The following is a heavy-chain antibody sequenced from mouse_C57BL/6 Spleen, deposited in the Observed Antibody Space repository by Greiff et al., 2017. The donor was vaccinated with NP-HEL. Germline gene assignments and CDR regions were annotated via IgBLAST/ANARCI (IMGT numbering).Heavy chain of an antibody. CDR2: INPNNGGT. Sequence: EVQLQQSGPELVKPGASVKIPCKASGYTFTDYNMDWVKQSHGKSLEWIGDINPNNGGTIYNQKFKGKATLTVDKSSSTAYMELRSLTSEDTAVYYWARRAYYSNYGFADWGQRTLVTVSA. CDR1: GYTFTDYN. D-gene: IGHD2-5*01. J-gene: IGHJ3*01. CDR3: ARRAYYSNYGFAD. V-gene: IGHV1-18*01.